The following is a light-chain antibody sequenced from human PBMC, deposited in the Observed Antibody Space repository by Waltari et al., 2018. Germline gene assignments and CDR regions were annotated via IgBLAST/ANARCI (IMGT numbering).Light chain of an antibody. V-gene: IGLV3-25*03. J-gene: IGLJ2*01. CDR3: QSTDNSGTYVV. Sequence: SYELTQPPSVSVSPGQTARITCSGDALPRQYSFWYQQRSGQAPVLVIYKDTERPSGIHERFSGSSSGTRVTLTISGVQAQDEADYYCQSTDNSGTYVVFGGGTKLTVL. CDR1: ALPRQY. CDR2: KDT.